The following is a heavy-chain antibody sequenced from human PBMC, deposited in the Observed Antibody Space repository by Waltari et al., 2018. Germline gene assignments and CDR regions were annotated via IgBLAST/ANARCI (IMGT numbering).Heavy chain of an antibody. Sequence: EVQLVESGGGLVQPGGSLRLSCAASGFTFGSFWMSWVCQAAGRGQGGGARIKQEGSEKYYVDAVKGRFTISRDNVDYSLFLQMSTLRAEDTAVYYCARLLGGVTTFDSWGQGTLVTVSS. V-gene: IGHV3-7*01. CDR1: GFTFGSFW. D-gene: IGHD3-16*01. CDR3: ARLLGGVTTFDS. J-gene: IGHJ4*02. CDR2: IKQEGSEK.